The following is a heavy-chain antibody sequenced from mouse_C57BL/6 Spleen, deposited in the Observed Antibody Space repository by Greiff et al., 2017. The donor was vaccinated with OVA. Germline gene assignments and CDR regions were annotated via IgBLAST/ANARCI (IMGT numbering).Heavy chain of an antibody. CDR3: ARSFYDYDWYFDV. V-gene: IGHV1-72*01. CDR2: IDPYSGGT. D-gene: IGHD2-4*01. Sequence: QVQLQQPGAELVKPGASVKLSCKASGYTFTSYWMHWVKQRPGRGLEWIGRIDPYSGGTKYNEKFKSKATLTVDKPSSTAYMQLSSLTSEDSAVYYCARSFYDYDWYFDVWGTGTTVTVSS. J-gene: IGHJ1*03. CDR1: GYTFTSYW.